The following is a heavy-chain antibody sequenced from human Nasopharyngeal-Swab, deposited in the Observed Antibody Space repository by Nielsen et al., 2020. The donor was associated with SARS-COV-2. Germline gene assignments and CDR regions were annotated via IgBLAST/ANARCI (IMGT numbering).Heavy chain of an antibody. CDR3: ATEEGSGTYSVNYFDY. V-gene: IGHV1-24*01. Sequence: ASVQVSCKVSGHTLTQFSMNWVRQAPGGGLEWMVAFDPEDGETIYAQKFQGSVTMTEDTSTDTAYLELSRLTSDDTAVYYCATEEGSGTYSVNYFDYWGQGTLVTVSS. CDR1: GHTLTQFS. CDR2: FDPEDGET. J-gene: IGHJ4*02. D-gene: IGHD1-26*01.